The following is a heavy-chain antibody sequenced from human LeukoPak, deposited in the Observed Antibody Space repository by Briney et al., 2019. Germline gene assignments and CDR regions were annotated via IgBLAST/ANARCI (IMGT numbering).Heavy chain of an antibody. D-gene: IGHD1-26*01. J-gene: IGHJ4*02. CDR2: IYHSGST. V-gene: IGHV4-30-2*01. CDR3: AREGEGALDY. CDR1: GGSISSGGYS. Sequence: KPSETLSLTCAVSGGSISSGGYSWSWIRQPPGKGLEWIGYIYHSGSTYYNPSLKSRVTISVDRSKNQFSLKLSSVTAAGTAVYYCAREGEGALDYWGQGTLVTVSS.